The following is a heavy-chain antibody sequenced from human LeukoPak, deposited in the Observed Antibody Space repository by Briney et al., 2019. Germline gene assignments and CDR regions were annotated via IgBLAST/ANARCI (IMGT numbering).Heavy chain of an antibody. D-gene: IGHD6-13*01. CDR2: ISSSSSYI. V-gene: IGHV3-21*01. Sequence: GGSLRLSCAASGFTFSSYSMNWVRQAPGKGLEWVSSISSSSSYIYYADSVKGRFTISRDNAKNSLYLQMNSLRAEDTAVYYCARDGAAAGTFPYWGQGTLVTVSS. J-gene: IGHJ4*02. CDR3: ARDGAAAGTFPY. CDR1: GFTFSSYS.